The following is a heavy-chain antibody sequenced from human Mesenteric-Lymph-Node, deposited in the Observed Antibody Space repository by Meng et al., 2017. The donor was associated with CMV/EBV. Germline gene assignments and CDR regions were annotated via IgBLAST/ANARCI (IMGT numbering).Heavy chain of an antibody. Sequence: ASVKVSCKASGYTFTGYYMHWVRQAPGQGLEWMGWINPNSSGTNFAQKFQGRVTMTRDTSITTTSMELSRLRSDDTAGYYCARPLFTTIFGVAEDYYYGMDVWGQGTTVTVSS. V-gene: IGHV1-2*02. J-gene: IGHJ6*02. CDR1: GYTFTGYY. D-gene: IGHD3-3*01. CDR2: INPNSSGT. CDR3: ARPLFTTIFGVAEDYYYGMDV.